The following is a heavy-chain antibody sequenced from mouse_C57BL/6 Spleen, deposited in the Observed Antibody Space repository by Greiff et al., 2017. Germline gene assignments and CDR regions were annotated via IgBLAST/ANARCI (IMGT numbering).Heavy chain of an antibody. D-gene: IGHD2-4*01. CDR2: ISSGGSYT. Sequence: EVNLVESGGDLVKPGGSLKLSCAASGFTFSSYGMSWVRQTPDKRLEWVATISSGGSYTYYPDSVKGRFTISRDNAKNTLYLQMSSLKSEDTAMYYCARHDYDEGYYAMDYWGQGTSVTVSS. CDR3: ARHDYDEGYYAMDY. V-gene: IGHV5-6*01. CDR1: GFTFSSYG. J-gene: IGHJ4*01.